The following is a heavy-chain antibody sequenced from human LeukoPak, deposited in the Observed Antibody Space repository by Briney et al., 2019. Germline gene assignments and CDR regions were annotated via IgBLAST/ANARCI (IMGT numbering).Heavy chain of an antibody. V-gene: IGHV4-59*01. CDR1: GGSISSYY. Sequence: SETLSLTCTVSGGSISSYYWSWIRQPPGKGPEWIGYIYYSGSTNYNPSLKSRVTISVDTSKNQFSLKLSSVTGADTAVYYCARVVGSSSWYGGGWFDPWGQGTLVTVSS. D-gene: IGHD6-13*01. CDR2: IYYSGST. J-gene: IGHJ5*02. CDR3: ARVVGSSSWYGGGWFDP.